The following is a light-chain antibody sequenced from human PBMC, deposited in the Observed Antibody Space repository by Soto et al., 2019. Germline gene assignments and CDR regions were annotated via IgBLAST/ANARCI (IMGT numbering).Light chain of an antibody. V-gene: IGKV2-40*01. CDR1: QSLFDIYEGITY. Sequence: EIVMTQSPLSLPVTPGGPASISCRSSQSLFDIYEGITYLDWYLQKPGQSPQLLIYTLSYRAAGVPDRVSGSGSHSDFTLKISRVEAEDVGVDDCMQRIDFPYTFGQGTKLEIK. CDR3: MQRIDFPYT. J-gene: IGKJ2*01. CDR2: TLS.